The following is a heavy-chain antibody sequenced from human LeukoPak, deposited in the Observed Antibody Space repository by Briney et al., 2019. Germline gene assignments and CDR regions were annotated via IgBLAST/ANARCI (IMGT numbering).Heavy chain of an antibody. CDR2: ISAYNGNT. CDR3: AREQGGGSWYFQH. Sequence: GASVTVSYKASGYTFTSYGISWVRQAPGQGLEWMGWISAYNGNTNYPQKLQGRVTMTTDTSTSTAYMELRSLRSDDTAVYYCAREQGGGSWYFQHWGQGTLVTVSS. V-gene: IGHV1-18*04. J-gene: IGHJ1*01. D-gene: IGHD2-15*01. CDR1: GYTFTSYG.